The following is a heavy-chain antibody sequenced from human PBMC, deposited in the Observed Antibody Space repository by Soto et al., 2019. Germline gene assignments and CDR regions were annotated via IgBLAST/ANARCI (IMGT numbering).Heavy chain of an antibody. CDR1: GFTFSSYG. Sequence: QVQLVESGGGVVQPGRSLRLSCAASGFTFSSYGMHWVRQAPGKGLEWVAVIWYDGSNKYYADSVKGRFTISRDNSKNTLYLQMNSLRADDTAVYYCAREGIAARPGGVTGREYYFDYWGQGTLVTVSS. CDR3: AREGIAARPGGVTGREYYFDY. V-gene: IGHV3-33*01. J-gene: IGHJ4*02. CDR2: IWYDGSNK. D-gene: IGHD6-6*01.